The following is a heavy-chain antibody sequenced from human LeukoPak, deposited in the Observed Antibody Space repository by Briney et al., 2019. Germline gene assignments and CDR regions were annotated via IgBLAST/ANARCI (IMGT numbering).Heavy chain of an antibody. CDR3: AKEIVVIPA. J-gene: IGHJ5*02. CDR2: MRNNGGDT. CDR1: GFTFSIYV. Sequence: GGSLRLSCAASGFTFSIYVMNWVRQAPGKGLEWVSYMRNNGGDTYYADSVKGRFTISRDKAKNTLYLQMTRMRTDDRAAFYWAKEIVVIPAWGEGTLLTVSS. V-gene: IGHV3-23*01. D-gene: IGHD2-2*01.